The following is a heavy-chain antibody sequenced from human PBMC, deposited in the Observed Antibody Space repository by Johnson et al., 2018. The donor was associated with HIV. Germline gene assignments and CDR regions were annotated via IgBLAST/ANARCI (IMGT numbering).Heavy chain of an antibody. CDR1: GFTFSSYA. V-gene: IGHV3-30-3*01. J-gene: IGHJ3*02. CDR2: ISYDGSNK. D-gene: IGHD5-18*01. CDR3: ASEYSYGSHYAFDI. Sequence: QVQLVESGGGVVQPGRSLRLSCAASGFTFSSYAMHWVRQAPGKGLEWVAVISYDGSNKYYADSVTGRITISRDNSKNTRYLQMNSLSAEDTAVYYCASEYSYGSHYAFDIWGQGTMFTVSS.